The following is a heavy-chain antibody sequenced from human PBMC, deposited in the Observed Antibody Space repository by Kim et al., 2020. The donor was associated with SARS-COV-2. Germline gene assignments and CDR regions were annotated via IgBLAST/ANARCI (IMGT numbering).Heavy chain of an antibody. J-gene: IGHJ4*02. Sequence: GGSLRLSCAASGFTFSTYWMSWVRQAPGKGLEWVATIKPDGSETSYVDSVKGRFTVSRDNAKNSLYLQMDSLRAEDTAVYFCARDHYGAYPYWGQGTLVTVSS. CDR2: IKPDGSET. V-gene: IGHV3-7*01. D-gene: IGHD4-17*01. CDR1: GFTFSTYW. CDR3: ARDHYGAYPY.